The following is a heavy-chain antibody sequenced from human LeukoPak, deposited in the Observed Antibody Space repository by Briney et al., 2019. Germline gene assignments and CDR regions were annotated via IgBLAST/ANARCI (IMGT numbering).Heavy chain of an antibody. D-gene: IGHD2-2*01. CDR2: INPNSGGT. Sequence: ASVKVSCKASGYTFTGYYMHWVRQAPGQGLEWMGWINPNSGGTNYAQKFQGRVTMTRDTSISTAYMELSSLRSEDTAVYYCATDLGCSSTSCYGRVNYWGQGTLVTVSS. CDR1: GYTFTGYY. CDR3: ATDLGCSSTSCYGRVNY. V-gene: IGHV1-2*02. J-gene: IGHJ4*02.